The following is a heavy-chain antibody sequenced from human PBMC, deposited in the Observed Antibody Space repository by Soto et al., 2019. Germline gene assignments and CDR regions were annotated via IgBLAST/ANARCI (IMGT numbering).Heavy chain of an antibody. CDR2: MNPNSGNT. CDR3: ARGLRVATHNLYYFDY. V-gene: IGHV1-8*01. D-gene: IGHD5-12*01. CDR1: GYTFTSYD. Sequence: EASVKVSCTASGYTFTSYDINWVRQATGQGLEWMGWMNPNSGNTGYAQKFQGRVTMTRNTSISTAYMELSSLRSEDTAVYYCARGLRVATHNLYYFDYWGQGTLVTVSS. J-gene: IGHJ4*02.